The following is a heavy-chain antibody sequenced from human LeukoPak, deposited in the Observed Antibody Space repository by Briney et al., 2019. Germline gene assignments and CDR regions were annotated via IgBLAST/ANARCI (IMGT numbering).Heavy chain of an antibody. D-gene: IGHD6-19*01. Sequence: GGSLRLSCAASGFTFSSYAMSWVRQAPGKGLEWVSAISGSGGSTYYADSVKGRFTISRDNSKNTLYLQMNSLRAEDAAVYYCAKGIRWLVSPIDYWGQGTLVTVSS. CDR1: GFTFSSYA. CDR3: AKGIRWLVSPIDY. CDR2: ISGSGGST. J-gene: IGHJ4*02. V-gene: IGHV3-23*01.